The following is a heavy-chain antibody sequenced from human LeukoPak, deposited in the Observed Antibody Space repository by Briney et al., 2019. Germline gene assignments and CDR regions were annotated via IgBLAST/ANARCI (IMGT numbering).Heavy chain of an antibody. CDR3: AKPILPDAYYYYYGMDV. CDR1: GFTFSSYA. J-gene: IGHJ6*02. CDR2: ISGSGGST. Sequence: GGSLRLSCAASGFTFSSYAMSWVRQAPGKGLEWVSAISGSGGSTYYADSVKGRFTISRDNSKNTLYLQMNSLRAEDTAVYYCAKPILPDAYYYYYGMDVWGQGTTVTVSS. D-gene: IGHD1-14*01. V-gene: IGHV3-23*01.